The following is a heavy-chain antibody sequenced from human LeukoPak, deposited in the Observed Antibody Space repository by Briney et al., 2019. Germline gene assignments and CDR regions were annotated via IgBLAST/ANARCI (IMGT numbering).Heavy chain of an antibody. CDR3: AKDHFRGSPFYFDY. Sequence: GGSPRLSCAASGFTFSSYAMSWVRQAPGKGLEWVSAISGSGGSTYYADSVKCRFTISRANSQNTLYLQMNRLRAADTAVYYSAKDHFRGSPFYFDYWGQGTLVTVSS. D-gene: IGHD1-26*01. CDR2: ISGSGGST. J-gene: IGHJ4*02. CDR1: GFTFSSYA. V-gene: IGHV3-23*01.